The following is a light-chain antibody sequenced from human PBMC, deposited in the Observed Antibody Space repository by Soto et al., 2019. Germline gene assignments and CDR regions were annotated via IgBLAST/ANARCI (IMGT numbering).Light chain of an antibody. J-gene: IGKJ4*01. CDR3: QQYNNWPILT. CDR2: GAF. Sequence: EIVMTQSPATLSVSPGETATLSCRASQSVSYNLAWYQQKPGQGPRLLIYGAFTRATGIPARFSGSGSGTEFTLTISSLQSEDFAVYYCQQYNNWPILTFGGGTKVEIK. CDR1: QSVSYN. V-gene: IGKV3-15*01.